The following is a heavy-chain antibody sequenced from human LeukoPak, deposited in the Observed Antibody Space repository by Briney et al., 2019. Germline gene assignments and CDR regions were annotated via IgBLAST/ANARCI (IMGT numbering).Heavy chain of an antibody. CDR1: GFSFSTYA. V-gene: IGHV3-23*01. CDR3: AKGPQLRYYYDSSGYLNWFDP. J-gene: IGHJ5*02. D-gene: IGHD3-22*01. CDR2: ISGNGGST. Sequence: GGSLRLSCAASGFSFSTYAMSWVRQAPGKGLEWVSGISGNGGSTYYEDSVKGRFTISRDNSKNTLYLQMNSLRAEDTAVYYCAKGPQLRYYYDSSGYLNWFDPWGQGTLVTVSS.